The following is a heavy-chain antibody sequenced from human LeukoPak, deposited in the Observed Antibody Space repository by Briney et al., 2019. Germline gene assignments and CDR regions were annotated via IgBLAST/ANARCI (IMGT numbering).Heavy chain of an antibody. CDR3: ARRFLEPDAFDI. J-gene: IGHJ3*02. D-gene: IGHD3-3*01. Sequence: ASVTVSFKASGYTFTSYGISWVRQAPGQGLEWMGWISAYNGNTNYAQKLQGRVTMTTDTSTSTAYMELRSLRSDDTAVYYCARRFLEPDAFDIWGQGTMVSVSS. CDR2: ISAYNGNT. V-gene: IGHV1-18*01. CDR1: GYTFTSYG.